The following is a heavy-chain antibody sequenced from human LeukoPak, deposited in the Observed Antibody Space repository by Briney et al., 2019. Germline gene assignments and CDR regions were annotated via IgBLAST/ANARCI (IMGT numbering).Heavy chain of an antibody. D-gene: IGHD2-15*01. CDR3: AKDSRYCSAGSCYPDWFDP. Sequence: GGSLRLSCAASGFAFSSYAMSWVRQAPGQELEWVSAISGSSGASYYADSVKGRFTISRDNSKNTLYLQMNSLRADDTAIYYCAKDSRYCSAGSCYPDWFDPWGQGTLVTVSS. V-gene: IGHV3-23*01. CDR1: GFAFSSYA. J-gene: IGHJ5*02. CDR2: ISGSSGAS.